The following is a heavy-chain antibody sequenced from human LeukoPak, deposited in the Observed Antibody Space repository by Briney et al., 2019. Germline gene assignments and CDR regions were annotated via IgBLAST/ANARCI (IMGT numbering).Heavy chain of an antibody. CDR2: IYSGGST. CDR1: GFTVSSNY. Sequence: GGSLRLSCAASGFTVSSNYMSWVRQAPGKGLEWVSVIYSGGSTYYADSVKGRFTISRDNSKNTLYLQTNSLRAEDTAVYYCARDRGHYYGSGSYFDPWGQGTLVTVSS. CDR3: ARDRGHYYGSGSYFDP. V-gene: IGHV3-53*01. J-gene: IGHJ5*02. D-gene: IGHD3-10*01.